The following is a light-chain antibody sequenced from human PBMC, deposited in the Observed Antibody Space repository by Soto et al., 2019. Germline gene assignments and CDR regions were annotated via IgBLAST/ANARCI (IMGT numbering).Light chain of an antibody. CDR1: QSVSTTF. CDR3: QQYGSSPLT. V-gene: IGKV3-20*01. Sequence: EIVLTQSPGTLSLSPGERATLSCRASQSVSTTFLAWYQQKPDQAPRLLIYGASNRATGIPDRFSGSGSGTDFTFTISRPEPEDFAVYYCQQYGSSPLTFGGGTRMEIK. J-gene: IGKJ4*01. CDR2: GAS.